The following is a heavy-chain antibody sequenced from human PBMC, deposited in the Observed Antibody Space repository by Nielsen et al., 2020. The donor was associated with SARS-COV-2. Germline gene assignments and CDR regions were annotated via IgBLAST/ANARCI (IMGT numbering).Heavy chain of an antibody. CDR3: AGGLLVGAIQGYAFDI. Sequence: VKVSCKASGGTFSSYAISWVRQAPGQGLEWMGGIIPIFGTANYAQKFQGRVTITADESTSTAYMELSSLRSEDTAVYYCAGGLLVGAIQGYAFDIWGQGTMVTVSS. V-gene: IGHV1-69*13. D-gene: IGHD1-26*01. J-gene: IGHJ3*02. CDR2: IIPIFGTA. CDR1: GGTFSSYA.